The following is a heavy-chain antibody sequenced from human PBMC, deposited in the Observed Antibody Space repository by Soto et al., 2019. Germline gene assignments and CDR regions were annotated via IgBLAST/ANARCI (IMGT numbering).Heavy chain of an antibody. V-gene: IGHV3-30-3*02. J-gene: IGHJ6*02. CDR3: AKCHSSSYYHYYYGMDV. D-gene: IGHD6-13*01. CDR1: GFTFSSYT. CDR2: ISYDGTNE. Sequence: QVQLVESGGCVVQPGRSLRLSCAASGFTFSSYTMDWVGQAPGKRLEWVATISYDGTNEYYADSVKGRFTISRDNFKNTLHLQMNSLRAEDTAVYYCAKCHSSSYYHYYYGMDVWGQGTTVTVSS.